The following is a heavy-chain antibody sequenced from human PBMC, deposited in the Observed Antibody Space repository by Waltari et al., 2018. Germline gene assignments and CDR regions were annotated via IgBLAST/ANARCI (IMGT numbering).Heavy chain of an antibody. J-gene: IGHJ5*02. D-gene: IGHD6-6*01. V-gene: IGHV1-69*02. CDR2: LIPFLDRA. CDR3: ARPTGDSTASSIWFDP. Sequence: GAEVKKPGSSVRVSCKASGGTLSSYPISWVRQAPGQGLEWMGRLIPFLDRANYAQRFKVRLTMTAAKSTNTAYMELASLTSEDTAVYYWARPTGDSTASSIWFDPWGQGTLVTVSS. CDR1: GGTLSSYP.